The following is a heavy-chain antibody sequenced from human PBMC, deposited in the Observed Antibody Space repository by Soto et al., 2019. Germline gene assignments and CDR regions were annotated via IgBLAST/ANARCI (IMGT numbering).Heavy chain of an antibody. D-gene: IGHD3-16*01. Sequence: QVQLQESGPGLVKPSGTLSLTCAVSGGSIISSHWWSWVRQPPGKGLEWIGEIYHSGSTNYNPSLKGGGTISVDKAKNQFSLKLSSGAAADTAVYYCASSGGGEDYWGQGTLVTVSS. CDR3: ASSGGGEDY. CDR2: IYHSGST. J-gene: IGHJ4*02. CDR1: GGSIISSHW. V-gene: IGHV4-4*02.